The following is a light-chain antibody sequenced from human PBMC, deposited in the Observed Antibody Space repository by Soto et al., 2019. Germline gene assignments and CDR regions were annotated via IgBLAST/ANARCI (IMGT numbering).Light chain of an antibody. CDR3: QVWDSSSDQGV. Sequence: LTQPPSASGTPGQRVTISCSGSSSNIGSKSVHWYQQKPGQAPVLVVYDDSDRPSGIPERFSGSNSGNTATLTISRVEAGDEADYYCQVWDSSSDQGVFGTGTKVTVL. V-gene: IGLV3-21*02. J-gene: IGLJ1*01. CDR2: DDS. CDR1: SSNIGSKS.